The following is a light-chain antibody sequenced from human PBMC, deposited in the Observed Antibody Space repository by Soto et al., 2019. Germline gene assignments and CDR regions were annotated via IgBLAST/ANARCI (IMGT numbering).Light chain of an antibody. CDR3: LSFDSSLSVV. J-gene: IGLJ2*01. CDR2: GNT. Sequence: QSVLTQPPSVSGAPGQRVTISCTGSSPNIGAGYDVHWYQQLPGRAPKLLIYGNTNRPSGVPDRFSGSKSGTSASLAITGLQAEDEADYYCLSFDSSLSVVFGGRTRLTVL. CDR1: SPNIGAGYD. V-gene: IGLV1-40*01.